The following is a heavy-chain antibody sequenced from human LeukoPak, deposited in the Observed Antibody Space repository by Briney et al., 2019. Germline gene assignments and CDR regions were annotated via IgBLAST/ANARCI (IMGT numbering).Heavy chain of an antibody. CDR2: IIPIFGTA. V-gene: IGHV1-69*05. Sequence: ASVKVSCKASGGTFSSYAISWVRQAPGQGLEWMGGIIPIFGTANYAQKFQGSVTITTDESTSTAYMELSSLRSEDTAVYYCARAWRVAATYFDYWGQGTLVTVSS. CDR3: ARAWRVAATYFDY. CDR1: GGTFSSYA. D-gene: IGHD2-15*01. J-gene: IGHJ4*02.